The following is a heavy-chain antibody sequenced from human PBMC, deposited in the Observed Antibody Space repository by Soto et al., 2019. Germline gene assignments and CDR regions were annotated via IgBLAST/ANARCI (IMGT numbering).Heavy chain of an antibody. CDR2: ISYGGST. D-gene: IGHD5-18*01. Sequence: QVQLQESGPGLVKPSQTLSLTCTVSGGSINSGGYCWSWIRQHPGKGLDWIGCISYGGSTSYNPSLKTRLTISVDTSKNPFSLTLPSVTAADTAVYYCSRGILVWGQGALITVSS. CDR1: GGSINSGGYC. V-gene: IGHV4-31*03. CDR3: SRGILV. J-gene: IGHJ4*02.